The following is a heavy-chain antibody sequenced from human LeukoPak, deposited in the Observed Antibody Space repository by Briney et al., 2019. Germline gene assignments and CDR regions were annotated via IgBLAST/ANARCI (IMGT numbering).Heavy chain of an antibody. CDR1: DDSVSRSDSY. V-gene: IGHV4-39*01. CDR3: ARRRYYDGSGYLE. Sequence: PSETLSLTCSVSDDSVSRSDSYWDWIRQPPGKGLEWIGTIYYSGRTYYSPSLKSRVPMSVDPSNNQFSLNLRSVTAADTAVYYCARRRYYDGSGYLEWGQGTLLSVSS. J-gene: IGHJ1*01. D-gene: IGHD3-22*01. CDR2: IYYSGRT.